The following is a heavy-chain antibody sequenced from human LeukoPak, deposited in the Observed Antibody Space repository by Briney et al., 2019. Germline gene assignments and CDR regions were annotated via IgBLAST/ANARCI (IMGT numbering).Heavy chain of an antibody. CDR2: IYTSGGA. Sequence: SETLSLTCTVSGGSISSYYWSWIRQPAGKGLEWIGRIYTSGGANYNPSLKSRVTMSVDTSKNQFSLKLSSVTAADTAVYYCARADRYSDAFDIWGQGTMVTVSS. D-gene: IGHD2-15*01. CDR3: ARADRYSDAFDI. CDR1: GGSISSYY. J-gene: IGHJ3*02. V-gene: IGHV4-4*07.